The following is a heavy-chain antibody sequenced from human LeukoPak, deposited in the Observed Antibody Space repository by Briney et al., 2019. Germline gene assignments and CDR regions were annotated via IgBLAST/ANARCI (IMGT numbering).Heavy chain of an antibody. D-gene: IGHD2-2*01. CDR1: GGSFSGYY. CDR2: IKHSGST. Sequence: SGTLSLTCAVYGGSFSGYYWSWIRQPPGKGLEWIGEIKHSGSTNYNPSLKSRVTISVDTSKNQFSLKLSSVTAADTAVYYCARGCYLSTSCQGPWFDPWGQGTLVTVSS. V-gene: IGHV4-34*01. J-gene: IGHJ5*02. CDR3: ARGCYLSTSCQGPWFDP.